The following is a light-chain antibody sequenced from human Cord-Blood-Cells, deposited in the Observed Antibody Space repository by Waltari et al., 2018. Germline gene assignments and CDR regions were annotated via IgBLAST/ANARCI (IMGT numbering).Light chain of an antibody. Sequence: QSALTQPASVSGSPGQSITIPCPGTSSDVGSYNLVSWYQPHPGKAPKLMIYEGSKRPSGVSNRFSGSKSGNTASLTISGLQAEDEADYYCCSYAGSSTLVFGGGTKLTVL. V-gene: IGLV2-23*01. CDR3: CSYAGSSTLV. CDR1: SSDVGSYNL. J-gene: IGLJ3*02. CDR2: EGS.